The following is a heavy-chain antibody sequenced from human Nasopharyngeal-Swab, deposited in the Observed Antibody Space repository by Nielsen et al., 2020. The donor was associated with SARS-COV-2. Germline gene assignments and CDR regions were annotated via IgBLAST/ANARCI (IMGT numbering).Heavy chain of an antibody. J-gene: IGHJ5*02. D-gene: IGHD6-13*01. Sequence: ASVKVSCKASGYTFTSYYMHWVRQAPGQGLEWMGWISAYNGNTNYAQKLQGRVTMTTDTSTSKAYMERRSLRSDDTAVYYCARASIAAAGTGGDPWGQGTLVTVSS. V-gene: IGHV1-18*04. CDR2: ISAYNGNT. CDR1: GYTFTSYY. CDR3: ARASIAAAGTGGDP.